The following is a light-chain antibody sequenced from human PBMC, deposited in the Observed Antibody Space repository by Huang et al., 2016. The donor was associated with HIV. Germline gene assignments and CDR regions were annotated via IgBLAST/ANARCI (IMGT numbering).Light chain of an antibody. Sequence: DIQMTQSPPSLSASVGDRVTITCRASQSINTSFNWYQQKPGKAPNLLICAASSLQSGVPSRFSGSGSGTDFTLTISSLQPEDFATYYCQQSFDAPRTFGQGTKLEIK. J-gene: IGKJ2*01. V-gene: IGKV1-39*01. CDR2: AAS. CDR3: QQSFDAPRT. CDR1: QSINTS.